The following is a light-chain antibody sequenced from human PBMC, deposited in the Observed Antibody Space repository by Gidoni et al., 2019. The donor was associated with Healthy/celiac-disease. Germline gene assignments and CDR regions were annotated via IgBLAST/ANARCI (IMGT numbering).Light chain of an antibody. V-gene: IGLV2-14*04. CDR3: SSYTSSSTYV. CDR1: SSDVGGYNY. CDR2: DVS. Sequence: GQPITISCPGTSSDVGGYNYVSCYQQHPGKAPNLMIYDVSNRPSGVSNRFSGSKSGNTASLTISGLQAEDEADYYCSSYTSSSTYVFGTGTKVTVL. J-gene: IGLJ1*01.